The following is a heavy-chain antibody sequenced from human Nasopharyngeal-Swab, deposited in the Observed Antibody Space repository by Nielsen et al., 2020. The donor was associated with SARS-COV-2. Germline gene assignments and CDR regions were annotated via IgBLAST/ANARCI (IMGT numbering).Heavy chain of an antibody. Sequence: SETLSLTCAVYGGSFSGYYWSWIRQPPGKGLEWIGEINHSGSATYNASLKSRVTISVDTSKNQFSLKLTSVTAADTAVYYCALLGGAVANRYWGQGTLVSVSS. CDR2: INHSGSA. CDR3: ALLGGAVANRY. D-gene: IGHD3-16*01. CDR1: GGSFSGYY. J-gene: IGHJ4*02. V-gene: IGHV4-34*01.